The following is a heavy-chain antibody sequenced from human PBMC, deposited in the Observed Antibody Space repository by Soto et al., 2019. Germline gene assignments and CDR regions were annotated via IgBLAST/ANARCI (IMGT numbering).Heavy chain of an antibody. CDR3: ARGVGGRNLNYGMDV. J-gene: IGHJ6*02. V-gene: IGHV3-74*01. CDR1: GFTFSSYW. Sequence: EVQLVESGGGLVQPGGSLRLSCAASGFTFSSYWMHWVRQAPGKGLVWVSRINSDGSSTSYADSVKGRFTISRDNAKNTLYLQMNSLRAEDTAVYYCARGVGGRNLNYGMDVWGQGTTVTVSS. D-gene: IGHD2-15*01. CDR2: INSDGSST.